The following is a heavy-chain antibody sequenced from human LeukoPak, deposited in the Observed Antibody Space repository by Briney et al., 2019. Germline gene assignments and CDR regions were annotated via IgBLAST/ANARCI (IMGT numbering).Heavy chain of an antibody. V-gene: IGHV3-23*01. CDR1: GFTFSSYA. D-gene: IGHD4-17*01. CDR3: AKATDYGDFGDY. Sequence: GGSLRLSCAASGFTFSSYAMSWVRQAPGKGLEWVSAISGSGGSTYYADSVKGRFTISRDNSKNTLYLQMDSLKPEDTAVYYCAKATDYGDFGDYWGQGTLVTVSS. J-gene: IGHJ4*02. CDR2: ISGSGGST.